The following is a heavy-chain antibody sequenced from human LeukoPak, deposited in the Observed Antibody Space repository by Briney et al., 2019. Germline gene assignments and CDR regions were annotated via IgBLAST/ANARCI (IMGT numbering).Heavy chain of an antibody. Sequence: SQTLSLTFVISRDSVSNNSAAWNWLRQSPSRGLEWRGRTYYRSKWYNDYAISVKSQITINPDTSKNQFSLQLNSVTPDDTAVYYCARGGQTSVWTWGQGTLVTVSS. V-gene: IGHV6-1*01. CDR3: ARGGQTSVWT. J-gene: IGHJ5*02. CDR2: TYYRSKWYN. CDR1: RDSVSNNSAA. D-gene: IGHD6-19*01.